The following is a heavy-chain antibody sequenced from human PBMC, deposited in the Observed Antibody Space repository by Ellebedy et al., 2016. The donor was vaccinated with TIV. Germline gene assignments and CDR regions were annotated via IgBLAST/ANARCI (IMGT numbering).Heavy chain of an antibody. Sequence: GGSLRLSCEVSGFTFSSYTMNWVRQAPGKGLEWVSSISSRSIYIYNADSGKGRFTMSRDNAKNSLYLQMNSLRAEDTAVYYCARAGDNYGSGSYLNWYFDLWGRGTLVTVSS. J-gene: IGHJ2*01. D-gene: IGHD3-10*01. CDR2: ISSRSIYI. V-gene: IGHV3-21*01. CDR1: GFTFSSYT. CDR3: ARAGDNYGSGSYLNWYFDL.